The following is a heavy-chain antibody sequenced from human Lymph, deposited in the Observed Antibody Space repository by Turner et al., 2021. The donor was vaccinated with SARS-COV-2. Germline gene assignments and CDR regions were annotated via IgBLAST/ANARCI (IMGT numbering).Heavy chain of an antibody. CDR2: ISWNSGSI. CDR3: AKDRGGEQLVRLFDY. Sequence: EVLLVESGGGLVQPGRSLRLSCAASGFTFDDYAMHWVRQAPGKGLGWVSGISWNSGSIGYAASVKGRFTISRDNAKNSLYLQMNSLRAEDTAFYYCAKDRGGEQLVRLFDYWGQGTLVTVSS. D-gene: IGHD6-6*01. V-gene: IGHV3-9*01. J-gene: IGHJ4*02. CDR1: GFTFDDYA.